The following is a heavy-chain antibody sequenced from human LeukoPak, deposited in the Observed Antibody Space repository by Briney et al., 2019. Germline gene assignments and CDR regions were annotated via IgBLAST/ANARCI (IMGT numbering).Heavy chain of an antibody. CDR3: ARGQPPSYYDMDV. CDR1: GSTFSSYG. J-gene: IGHJ6*02. D-gene: IGHD6-13*01. V-gene: IGHV3-33*01. Sequence: GGSLRLSCAASGSTFSSYGMHWVRQAPGKGLEWVAVIWSDGSSKHYADSVKGRFTISRDNSKNTLYLQMNSLRAEDTAVYYCARGQPPSYYDMDVWGRGTTVSVSS. CDR2: IWSDGSSK.